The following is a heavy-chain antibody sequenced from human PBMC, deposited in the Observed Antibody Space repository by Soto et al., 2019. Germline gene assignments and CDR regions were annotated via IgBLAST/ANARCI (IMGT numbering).Heavy chain of an antibody. V-gene: IGHV1-18*01. CDR2: ISAYNGNT. J-gene: IGHJ6*02. CDR3: ARDEGGRGDYSYYGMDV. Sequence: ASVKVSCKASGYTFTSYGISWVRQAPGQGLEWMGWISAYNGNTNYAQKLQGRVTMTTDTSTSTAYMELRSLRSDDTAVYYCARDEGGRGDYSYYGMDVWGQGTTVTVSS. CDR1: GYTFTSYG.